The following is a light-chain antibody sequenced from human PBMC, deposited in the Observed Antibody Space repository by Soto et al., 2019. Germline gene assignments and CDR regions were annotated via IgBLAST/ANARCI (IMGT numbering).Light chain of an antibody. V-gene: IGLV2-11*01. J-gene: IGLJ3*02. CDR1: SSDVGNYNY. Sequence: ALTQPRSVSGSPGQSVTISCTGTSSDVGNYNYVSWYQLEPGKAPKLLIYDINKRPSGVPDRLSGSKSDNTASLTISGLQAADEAHYYCCSYAGRYTWVFGGGTKVTVL. CDR2: DIN. CDR3: CSYAGRYTWV.